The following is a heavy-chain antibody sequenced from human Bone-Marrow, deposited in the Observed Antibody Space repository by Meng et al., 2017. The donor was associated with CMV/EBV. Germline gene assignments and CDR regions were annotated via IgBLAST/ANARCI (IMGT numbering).Heavy chain of an antibody. Sequence: SVKVSCEASGGTFSSYAISWVRQAPGQGLEWMGGIIPILGIANYAQKFQGRVTITADKSTSTAYMELSSLRSEDTAVYYCAMGGIVVVPAAIPALRDYYYYYGMDVWGQGTTVAVSS. V-gene: IGHV1-69*10. CDR3: AMGGIVVVPAAIPALRDYYYYYGMDV. D-gene: IGHD2-2*01. CDR2: IIPILGIA. J-gene: IGHJ6*02. CDR1: GGTFSSYA.